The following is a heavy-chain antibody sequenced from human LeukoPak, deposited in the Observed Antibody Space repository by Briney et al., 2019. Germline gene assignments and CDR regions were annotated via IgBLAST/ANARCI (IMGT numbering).Heavy chain of an antibody. Sequence: GGSLRLSCAASGFTFSSYEMNWIRQAPGKGLEWVSYISGSSGSTIHYSDSVKGRFTISRDNAKNSLYLQMNSLRAEDTAVYYCARVSPNTVTTLQYFDYWGQGTLVTVSS. D-gene: IGHD4-17*01. J-gene: IGHJ4*02. V-gene: IGHV3-48*03. CDR2: ISGSSGSTI. CDR3: ARVSPNTVTTLQYFDY. CDR1: GFTFSSYE.